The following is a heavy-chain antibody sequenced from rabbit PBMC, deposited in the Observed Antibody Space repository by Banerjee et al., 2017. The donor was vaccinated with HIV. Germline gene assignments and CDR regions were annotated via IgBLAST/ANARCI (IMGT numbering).Heavy chain of an antibody. CDR2: INAVTGKA. CDR1: GFSFSYKAV. CDR3: ARDTGTSFSSYGMDL. D-gene: IGHD7-1*01. Sequence: QERLVESGGGLVKPEGSLKLSCTASGFSFSYKAVMCWVRQAPGKGLEWIACINAVTGKAVYANWAKGRFTCSKTSSTTVTLQMTSLTVADTATYFCARDTGTSFSSYGMDLWGQGTLVTVS. V-gene: IGHV1S45*01. J-gene: IGHJ6*01.